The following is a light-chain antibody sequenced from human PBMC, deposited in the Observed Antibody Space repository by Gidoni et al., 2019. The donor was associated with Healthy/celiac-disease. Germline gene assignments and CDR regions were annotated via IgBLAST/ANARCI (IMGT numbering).Light chain of an antibody. CDR1: QSVSSSY. V-gene: IGKV3-20*01. Sequence: EMVLTQSPGTLSLSPGERATLSCRASQSVSSSYLAWYQQKPGQAPRLLIYGSSSRATGIPDRFSGSGSVTDFTLTISILEPEDFAVYYCQQYGSSPLTFGGGTKVEIK. CDR2: GSS. J-gene: IGKJ4*01. CDR3: QQYGSSPLT.